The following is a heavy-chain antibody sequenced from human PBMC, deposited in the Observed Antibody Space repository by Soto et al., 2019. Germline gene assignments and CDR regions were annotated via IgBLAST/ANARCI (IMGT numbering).Heavy chain of an antibody. D-gene: IGHD3-22*01. CDR1: GGTFSSYT. CDR2: IIPILGIA. J-gene: IGHJ5*02. V-gene: IGHV1-69*04. CDR3: AREHDSSGYYSLFHWFDP. Sequence: GASVKVSCKASGGTFSSYTISWVRQAPGQGLEWMGRIIPILGIANYAQKFQGRVTITADKSTSTAYMELSSLRSEDTAVYYCAREHDSSGYYSLFHWFDPWGQGTLVTVSS.